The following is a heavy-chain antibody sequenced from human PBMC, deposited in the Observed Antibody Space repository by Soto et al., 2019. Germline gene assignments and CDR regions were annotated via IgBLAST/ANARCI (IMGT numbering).Heavy chain of an antibody. D-gene: IGHD6-6*01. CDR3: ARGITVAEYSSSSGKNWFDP. Sequence: SETLSLTCAVYGGSFSGYYWSWIRQPPGKGLEWIGEINHSGSTNYNPSLKSRVTISVDTSKNQFSLKLSPVTAADTAVYYCARGITVAEYSSSSGKNWFDPWGQGTLVTVSS. CDR2: INHSGST. J-gene: IGHJ5*02. V-gene: IGHV4-34*01. CDR1: GGSFSGYY.